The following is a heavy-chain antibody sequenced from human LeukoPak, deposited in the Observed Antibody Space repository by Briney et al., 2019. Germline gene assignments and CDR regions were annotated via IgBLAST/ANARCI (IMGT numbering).Heavy chain of an antibody. CDR3: AREEAMVRGALDY. Sequence: PGGSLRLSCAASGFTFSDYYMSWIRQAPGKGLEWVSYISSSTSTIYYADSVKGRFTISRDNAKNSLCLQMNSLRAEDTAVYYCAREEAMVRGALDYWGQGTLVTVSS. CDR2: ISSSTSTI. D-gene: IGHD3-10*01. CDR1: GFTFSDYY. V-gene: IGHV3-11*04. J-gene: IGHJ4*02.